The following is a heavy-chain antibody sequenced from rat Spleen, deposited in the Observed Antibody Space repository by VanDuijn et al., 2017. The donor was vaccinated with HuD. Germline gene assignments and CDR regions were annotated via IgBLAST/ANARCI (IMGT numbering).Heavy chain of an antibody. D-gene: IGHD1-4*01. J-gene: IGHJ3*01. CDR2: INTDGGTT. CDR1: GFTFNTYW. V-gene: IGHV5-58*01. CDR3: ANGGLTTMGFAY. Sequence: EVQLVETGGGLVQPGRSLKLSCVASGFTFNTYWMYWIRQAPGKGLEWVSSINTDGGTTYYPDSLKGRFTISRDNAENTVYLQMSGLRSEDTATYYCANGGLTTMGFAYWGQGTLVTVSS.